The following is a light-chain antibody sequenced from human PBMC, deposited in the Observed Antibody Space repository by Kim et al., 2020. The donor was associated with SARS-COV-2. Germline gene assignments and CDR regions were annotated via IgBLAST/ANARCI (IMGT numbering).Light chain of an antibody. CDR2: ANT. Sequence: VTISCTGTSSNLGAGYDVHWYQQLPGTAPNLLIYANTNRPSGVPRRFSGSKSDTSASLAITGLQAEDEADYYCQSYDSSLSGFWVFGGGTQLTVL. CDR3: QSYDSSLSGFWV. V-gene: IGLV1-40*01. J-gene: IGLJ3*02. CDR1: SSNLGAGYD.